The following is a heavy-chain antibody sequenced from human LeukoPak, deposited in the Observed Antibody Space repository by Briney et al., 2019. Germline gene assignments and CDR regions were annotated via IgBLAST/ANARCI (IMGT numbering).Heavy chain of an antibody. CDR1: GFTFSSYA. CDR2: ISVSGGST. D-gene: IGHD6-13*01. CDR3: AKSGTPGYSSSWYPNWFDP. V-gene: IGHV3-23*01. Sequence: GGSLRLSCAASGFTFSSYAMSWVRQAPGKGLEWVSAISVSGGSTYYADSVKGRFTISRDNSKNTLYLQMNSLRAEDTAVYYCAKSGTPGYSSSWYPNWFDPWGQGTLVTVSS. J-gene: IGHJ5*02.